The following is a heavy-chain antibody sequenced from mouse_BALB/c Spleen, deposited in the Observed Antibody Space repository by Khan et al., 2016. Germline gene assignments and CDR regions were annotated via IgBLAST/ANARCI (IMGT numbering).Heavy chain of an antibody. Sequence: QVQLQQSGAELVRPGTSVKVSCKASGYAFTNYLIEWVKQRPGQGLEWIGVINPGSGGSNYNEKFKGKAALTADISSSTAYMQLSSLTSDDSAVYFCASSDGYDVGYAYGGQGTLVTVSA. CDR2: INPGSGGS. CDR1: GYAFTNYL. CDR3: ASSDGYDVGYAY. D-gene: IGHD2-2*01. J-gene: IGHJ3*01. V-gene: IGHV1-54*01.